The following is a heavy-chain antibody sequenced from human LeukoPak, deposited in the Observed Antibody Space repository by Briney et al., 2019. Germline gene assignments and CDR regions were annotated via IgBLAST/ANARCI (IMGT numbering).Heavy chain of an antibody. CDR3: AREGVRVRGVIGSWFDP. Sequence: ASVKVSCKASGYTFTSYDINWVQQATGQGLEWMGWMNPNSGNTGYAQKFQGRVTITRNTSISTAYLELSSLRSEDTAVYYCAREGVRVRGVIGSWFDPWGQGTLVTVSS. CDR2: MNPNSGNT. CDR1: GYTFTSYD. D-gene: IGHD3-10*01. J-gene: IGHJ5*02. V-gene: IGHV1-8*01.